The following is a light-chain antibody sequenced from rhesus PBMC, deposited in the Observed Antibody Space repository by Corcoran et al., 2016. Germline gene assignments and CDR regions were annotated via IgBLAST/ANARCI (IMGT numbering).Light chain of an antibody. CDR1: ENVNNY. CDR3: QHSYGTPYS. V-gene: IGKV1-74*01. Sequence: DIQMTQSPSSLSASVGDRVTITCRASENVNNYLHCYQQKPGKAPTLLIYAASTLQRGVPSRFSGGGSGTDYTFTISRLQPEDVATYYCQHSYGTPYSFGQGTKVEIK. CDR2: AAS. J-gene: IGKJ2*01.